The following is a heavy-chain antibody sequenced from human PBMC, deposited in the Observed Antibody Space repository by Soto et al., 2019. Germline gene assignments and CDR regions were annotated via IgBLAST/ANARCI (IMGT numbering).Heavy chain of an antibody. CDR1: GYTFRNYI. V-gene: IGHV1-18*01. CDR3: ARYCAGNACYSRHYYAMDF. D-gene: IGHD2-21*02. Sequence: QVQLVQSAGEVKKPGASAIVSCQASGYTFRNYIIAWLRQAPGQGLEWMGWISPYNGNTNYARPFRARVTLTTDTSTSAAYLELRNLGSDDAATYYCARYCAGNACYSRHYYAMDFLGQGTTLSVSS. J-gene: IGHJ6*02. CDR2: ISPYNGNT.